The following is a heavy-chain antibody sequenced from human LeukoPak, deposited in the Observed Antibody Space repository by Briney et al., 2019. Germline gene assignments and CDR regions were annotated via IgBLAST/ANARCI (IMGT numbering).Heavy chain of an antibody. V-gene: IGHV3-23*01. D-gene: IGHD6-13*01. CDR3: ARDRLSYSSSWYAVDY. Sequence: GGSLRLSCAASGFTFSSYAMSWVRQAPGRGLEWVSAISGSGGSTYYADSVKGRFTISRDNSKNTLYLQMNSLRAEDTAVYYCARDRLSYSSSWYAVDYWGQGTLVTVSS. J-gene: IGHJ4*02. CDR1: GFTFSSYA. CDR2: ISGSGGST.